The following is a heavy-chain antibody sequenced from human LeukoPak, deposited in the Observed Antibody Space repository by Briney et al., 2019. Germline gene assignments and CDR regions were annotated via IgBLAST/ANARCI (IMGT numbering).Heavy chain of an antibody. Sequence: SETLSLTCAVSSYSISSGFYWGWIRQPPGKGLEWIGSIYYSGTTYYNPSLKSRVTISVDTSKNQFSLKLGSVTAADTAVYYCARARGGTYADFDYWGQGTLVTVSS. J-gene: IGHJ4*02. CDR2: IYYSGTT. V-gene: IGHV4-38-2*01. CDR3: ARARGGTYADFDY. CDR1: SYSISSGFY. D-gene: IGHD1-26*01.